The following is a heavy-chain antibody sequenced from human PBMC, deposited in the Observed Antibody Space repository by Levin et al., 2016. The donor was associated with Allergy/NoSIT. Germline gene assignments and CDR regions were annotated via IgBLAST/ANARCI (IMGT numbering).Heavy chain of an antibody. J-gene: IGHJ5*02. CDR3: ARDIQLTGHPTWFDP. D-gene: IGHD1-14*01. Sequence: SETLSLTCTVSGGSISSYYWSWIRQPAGKGLEWIGRIYTSGSTNYNPSLKSRVTMSVDTSKNQFSLKLSSVTAADTAVYYCARDIQLTGHPTWFDPWGQGTLVTVSS. CDR1: GGSISSYY. CDR2: IYTSGST. V-gene: IGHV4-4*07.